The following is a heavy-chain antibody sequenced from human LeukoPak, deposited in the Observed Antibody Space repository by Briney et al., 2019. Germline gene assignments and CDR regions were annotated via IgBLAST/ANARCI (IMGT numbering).Heavy chain of an antibody. D-gene: IGHD1-1*01. V-gene: IGHV3-74*01. CDR3: ARGVAEIGKSPDY. CDR2: INSDGSST. J-gene: IGHJ4*02. Sequence: GGSLRLSCAASGFTFSNYWMHWVRQAPGKGLVWVSRINSDGSSTIYADSVKGRFTISRDNAKNTLYLQMNSLRAEDTAVYYCARGVAEIGKSPDYWGQGTLVTVSS. CDR1: GFTFSNYW.